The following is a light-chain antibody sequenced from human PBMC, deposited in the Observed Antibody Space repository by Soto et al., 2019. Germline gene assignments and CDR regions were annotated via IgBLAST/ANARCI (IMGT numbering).Light chain of an antibody. CDR1: QSVSSN. CDR3: QQYNNSPT. CDR2: GAS. J-gene: IGKJ4*02. V-gene: IGKV3-15*01. Sequence: EIVMTQSPATLSVSPGERATLSCRASQSVSSNLAWYQQKPGQAPRLLIYGASTRATGIPARFSGSGSGTEFTLTISSLQPEDFAVYYCQQYNNSPTFGGGTKVDIK.